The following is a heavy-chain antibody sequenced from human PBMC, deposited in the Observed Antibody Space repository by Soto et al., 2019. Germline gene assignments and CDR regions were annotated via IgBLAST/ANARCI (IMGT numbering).Heavy chain of an antibody. Sequence: PSETLSLTCAVYGGSFSGYYWSWIRQPPGKGLEWIGEINHSGSTNYNPSLKSRVTISVDTSKNQFSLKLSSVTAADTAVYYCVSTRDGYNLGAFDIWGQGTMVTVSS. V-gene: IGHV4-34*01. CDR1: GGSFSGYY. J-gene: IGHJ3*02. D-gene: IGHD5-12*01. CDR2: INHSGST. CDR3: VSTRDGYNLGAFDI.